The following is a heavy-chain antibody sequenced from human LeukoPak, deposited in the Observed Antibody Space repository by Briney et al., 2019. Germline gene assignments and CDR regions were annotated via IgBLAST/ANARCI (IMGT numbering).Heavy chain of an antibody. CDR1: GGSFSGYY. V-gene: IGHV4-34*01. D-gene: IGHD2-2*01. J-gene: IGHJ4*02. Sequence: SETLSLTCAVYGGSFSGYYWSWLRQPPGKGLEWFGEINHSGSTNYNPSLKSRVTISVDTSKNQFSLKLSSVTAADTAVYYCARGRDEEYQLLIYFGYWGQGTLVTVSS. CDR2: INHSGST. CDR3: ARGRDEEYQLLIYFGY.